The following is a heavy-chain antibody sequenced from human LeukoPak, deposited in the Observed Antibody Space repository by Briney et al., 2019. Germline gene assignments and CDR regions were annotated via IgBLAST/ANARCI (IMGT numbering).Heavy chain of an antibody. J-gene: IGHJ4*02. CDR3: ARGGLYCDTTGCYKNFDY. CDR1: GLSFNRYT. Sequence: GGSLRLSCAASGLSFNRYTMNWVRQAPGKGLEWVSSIDNTYNHIDYADSLKGRFTISRDNTKNSLYLQMNSLSAEDTAVYYCARGGLYCDTTGCYKNFDYWGQGTLVTVSS. V-gene: IGHV3-21*01. CDR2: IDNTYNHI. D-gene: IGHD2-2*02.